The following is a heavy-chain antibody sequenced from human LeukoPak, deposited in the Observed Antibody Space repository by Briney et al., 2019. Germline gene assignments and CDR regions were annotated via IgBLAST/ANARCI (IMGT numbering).Heavy chain of an antibody. Sequence: GASVKVSCKASGGTFSSYAISWVRQAPGQGLEWMGGIIPIFGTANYAQKFQGRVTITTDESTSTAYMELSSLRSEDTAVYYCATVAWSRYCSSTSCPYYYYYYMDVWGKGTTVTVSS. CDR2: IIPIFGTA. V-gene: IGHV1-69*05. CDR1: GGTFSSYA. D-gene: IGHD2-2*01. CDR3: ATVAWSRYCSSTSCPYYYYYYMDV. J-gene: IGHJ6*03.